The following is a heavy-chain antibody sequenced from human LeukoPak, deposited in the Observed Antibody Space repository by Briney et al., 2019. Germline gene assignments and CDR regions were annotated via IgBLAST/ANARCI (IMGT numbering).Heavy chain of an antibody. CDR2: INPIFGTA. D-gene: IGHD6-6*01. V-gene: IGHV1-69*05. Sequence: SVKVSCKASGDTFSSYAISWVRQAPGQGLEWMGGINPIFGTANYAQKFQGRVTITTDESTSTAYMELSSLRSEDTAVYYCARELGGTSIAARDNWFDPWGQGTLVTVSS. CDR1: GDTFSSYA. J-gene: IGHJ5*02. CDR3: ARELGGTSIAARDNWFDP.